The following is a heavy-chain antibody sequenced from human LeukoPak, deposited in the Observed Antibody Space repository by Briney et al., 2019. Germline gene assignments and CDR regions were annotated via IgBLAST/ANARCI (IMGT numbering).Heavy chain of an antibody. CDR3: VRAGVAAATSYYFDY. V-gene: IGHV4-59*08. CDR2: IFHTGDS. D-gene: IGHD2-15*01. CDR1: GVSTSDSY. J-gene: IGHJ4*02. Sequence: SETLSLTCTVSGVSTSDSYWSWIRQPPGKGLEWIGYIFHTGDSHHNPSFRSRVSISLDTSKDQISLRLTSVTAADTAVYYCVRAGVAAATSYYFDYWGQGTLVTVSS.